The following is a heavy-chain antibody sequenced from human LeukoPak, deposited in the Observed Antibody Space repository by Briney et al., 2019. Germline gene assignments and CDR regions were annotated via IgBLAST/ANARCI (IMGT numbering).Heavy chain of an antibody. CDR2: IYYSGST. Sequence: PSETLSLTCTVSGGSISSYYWSWIRQPPGKGLEWIGYIYYSGSTNYNPSLKSRVTISVDTSKNQFSLKLSSVTAADTAVYYCARVADGLVLDYWGQGTLVTVSS. CDR3: ARVADGLVLDY. V-gene: IGHV4-59*01. CDR1: GGSISSYY. J-gene: IGHJ4*02. D-gene: IGHD5-24*01.